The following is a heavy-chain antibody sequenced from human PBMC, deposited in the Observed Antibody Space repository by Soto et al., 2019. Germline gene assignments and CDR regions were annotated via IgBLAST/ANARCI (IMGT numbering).Heavy chain of an antibody. Sequence: PSETLSLTCTVAGGYISSGGYYWSWIRQHPGKGLEWIGYIYYSGSTYYNPSLKSRVTISVDTSKNQFSLKLSSVTAADTAVYYCASTTPSSSWNQCLDYWGQGTLVTVSS. J-gene: IGHJ4*02. CDR3: ASTTPSSSWNQCLDY. CDR2: IYYSGST. CDR1: GGYISSGGYY. V-gene: IGHV4-31*03. D-gene: IGHD6-13*01.